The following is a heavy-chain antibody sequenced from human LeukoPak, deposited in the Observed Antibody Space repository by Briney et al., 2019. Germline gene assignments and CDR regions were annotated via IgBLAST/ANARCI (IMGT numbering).Heavy chain of an antibody. D-gene: IGHD2-2*01. J-gene: IGHJ4*02. Sequence: ASVKDSCKASGYTFTSYDINSVRQATGQGLEGMGWMNLNSGNTGYAQKFRGGVTMTRNTSISTAYMELSSLRSEDTAVYYCARGGDIVVVPAAQFDYWGQGTLVTVSS. V-gene: IGHV1-8*01. CDR3: ARGGDIVVVPAAQFDY. CDR2: MNLNSGNT. CDR1: GYTFTSYD.